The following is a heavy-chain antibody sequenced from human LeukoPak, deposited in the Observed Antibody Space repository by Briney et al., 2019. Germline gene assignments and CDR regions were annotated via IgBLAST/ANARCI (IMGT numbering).Heavy chain of an antibody. CDR1: GFTFSSYA. J-gene: IGHJ4*02. CDR3: ARDPYDSSGYPMGY. Sequence: GGSLRLSCAASGFTFSSYAMHWVRQAPGKGLEWVAGISYDGYNKYYADSVKGRFTISRDNSKNTLYLRMNSLRAEDTAVYYCARDPYDSSGYPMGYWGQGTLVTVSS. D-gene: IGHD3-22*01. V-gene: IGHV3-30-3*01. CDR2: ISYDGYNK.